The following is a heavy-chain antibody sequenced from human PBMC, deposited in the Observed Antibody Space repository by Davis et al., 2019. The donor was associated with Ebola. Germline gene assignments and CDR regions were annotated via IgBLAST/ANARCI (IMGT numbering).Heavy chain of an antibody. Sequence: MPSETLSLTCTVSGGSISDSHYYWSWIRQPPGKGLEWIGEINHSGSTNYNPSLKSRVTISVDTSKNQFSVKLSSVTAADTAVYYCARVDITLGMDVWGQGTTVTDSS. D-gene: IGHD2/OR15-2a*01. J-gene: IGHJ6*02. V-gene: IGHV4-39*07. CDR2: INHSGST. CDR1: GGSISDSHYY. CDR3: ARVDITLGMDV.